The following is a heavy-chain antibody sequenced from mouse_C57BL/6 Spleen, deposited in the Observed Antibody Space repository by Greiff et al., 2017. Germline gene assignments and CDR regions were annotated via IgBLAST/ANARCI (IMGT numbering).Heavy chain of an antibody. Sequence: VQLQQSGAELVKPGASVKISCKASGYAFSSYWMNWVKQRPGKGLEWLGQIYPGDGDTNYNGKFKGKATLTADKSSSTAYMQLSSLTSEDSAVYFCARSTTVVVNYFDYWGQGTTLTVSS. CDR1: GYAFSSYW. CDR2: IYPGDGDT. V-gene: IGHV1-80*01. J-gene: IGHJ2*01. D-gene: IGHD1-1*01. CDR3: ARSTTVVVNYFDY.